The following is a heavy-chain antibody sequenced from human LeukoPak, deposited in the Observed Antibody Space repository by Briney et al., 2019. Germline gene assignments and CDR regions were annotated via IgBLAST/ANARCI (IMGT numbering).Heavy chain of an antibody. V-gene: IGHV1-18*01. J-gene: IGHJ3*02. CDR3: ASLRYGHAINI. CDR1: GFTFTNYG. CDR2: INTDNGDT. Sequence: EASVKVSCKASGFTFTNYGLSWVRQAPGQGLEWMGWINTDNGDTNYAQRVQDRVTMTTDTSTSTAYMQLRSLRPDDTAMYYCASLRYGHAINIWGQGTMVTVSS. D-gene: IGHD4-17*01.